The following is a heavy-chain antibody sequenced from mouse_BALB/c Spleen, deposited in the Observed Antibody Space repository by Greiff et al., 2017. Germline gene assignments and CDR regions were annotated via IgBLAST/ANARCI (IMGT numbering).Heavy chain of an antibody. CDR3: ARAFIYYDYDWDY. Sequence: EVHLVESGGGLVQPWGSLRLSCATSGFTFTDYYMSWVRQPPGKALEWLGFIRNKANGYTTEYSASVKGRFTISRDNSQSILYLQMNTLRAEDSATYYCARAFIYYDYDWDYWGQGTTLTVSS. J-gene: IGHJ2*01. D-gene: IGHD2-4*01. CDR1: GFTFTDYY. V-gene: IGHV7-3*02. CDR2: IRNKANGYTT.